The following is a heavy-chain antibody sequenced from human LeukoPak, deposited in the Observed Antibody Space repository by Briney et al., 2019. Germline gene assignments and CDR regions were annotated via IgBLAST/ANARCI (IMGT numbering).Heavy chain of an antibody. CDR2: ISTSSSNI. D-gene: IGHD1-26*01. CDR1: GFTFSSYN. J-gene: IGHJ4*02. V-gene: IGHV3-21*01. CDR3: ARGYTGVYSFDY. Sequence: PGRSLRLSCAASGFTFSSYNMNWVRQAPGKGLEWVSSISTSSSNIYYADSVKGRFTISRDNAKNSLYLQMNSLRAEDTAVYYCARGYTGVYSFDYWGQGTLVTVSS.